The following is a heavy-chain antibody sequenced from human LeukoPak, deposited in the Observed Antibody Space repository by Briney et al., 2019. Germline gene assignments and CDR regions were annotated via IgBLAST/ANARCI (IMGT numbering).Heavy chain of an antibody. CDR1: GYTFTDYY. Sequence: GASVKVSCKASGYTFTDYYMHWVRQAPGQGVEWMGYISPNSGGTYYAQKFRGRGTMTRDTSITTAYMELSSLSSNDTAVYYCASGVLGECWGQGTLVTVSS. CDR3: ASGVLGEC. J-gene: IGHJ4*02. CDR2: ISPNSGGT. D-gene: IGHD3-3*01. V-gene: IGHV1-2*02.